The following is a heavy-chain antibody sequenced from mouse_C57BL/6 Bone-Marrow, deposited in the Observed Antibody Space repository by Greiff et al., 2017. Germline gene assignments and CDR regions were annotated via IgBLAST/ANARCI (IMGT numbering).Heavy chain of an antibody. CDR3: VRHYGSSHGYFDV. V-gene: IGHV10-1*01. Sequence: DAGGGLVQPKGSLKLSCAASGFSFNTYAMNWVRQAPGKGLEWVARIRSKSNNYATYYADSVKDRFTISRDDSESMLYLQMNNLKTEDTAMYYCVRHYGSSHGYFDVWGTGTTVTVSS. CDR2: IRSKSNNYAT. J-gene: IGHJ1*03. D-gene: IGHD1-1*01. CDR1: GFSFNTYA.